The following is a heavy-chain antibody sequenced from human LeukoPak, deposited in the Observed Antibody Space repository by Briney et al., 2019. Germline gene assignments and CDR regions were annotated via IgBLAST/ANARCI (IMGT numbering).Heavy chain of an antibody. V-gene: IGHV3-43*02. J-gene: IGHJ6*03. CDR3: AKASVYYDFWSGYYNYYYYYMDV. D-gene: IGHD3-3*01. CDR1: GFTFSSYW. Sequence: PGGSLRLSCAASGFTFSSYWMHWVRQAPGKGLEWVSLISGDGGSTYYADSVKGRFTISRDNSKNSLYLQMNSLRTEDTALYYCAKASVYYDFWSGYYNYYYYYMDVWGKGTTVTVSS. CDR2: ISGDGGST.